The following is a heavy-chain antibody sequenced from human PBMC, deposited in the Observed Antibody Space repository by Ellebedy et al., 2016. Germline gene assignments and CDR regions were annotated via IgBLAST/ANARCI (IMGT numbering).Heavy chain of an antibody. J-gene: IGHJ4*02. CDR3: ARGHQYSSGCSY. V-gene: IGHV3-48*01. CDR1: GFTFNTYS. CDR2: ISSGSSPI. Sequence: GGSLRLSCAASGFTFNTYSMNWVRQAPGKGLEWVSFISSGSSPIYYADSVKGRFTISRDNAKNSLYLQMNSLRAEDTAVYYCARGHQYSSGCSYWGQGTLVTVSS. D-gene: IGHD6-19*01.